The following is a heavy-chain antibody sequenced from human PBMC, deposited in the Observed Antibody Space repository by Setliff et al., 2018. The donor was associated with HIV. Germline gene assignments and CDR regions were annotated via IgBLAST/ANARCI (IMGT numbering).Heavy chain of an antibody. CDR1: GYTFTNYW. D-gene: IGHD1-26*01. J-gene: IGHJ3*02. CDR2: IYPGDSDT. CDR3: ARDPYNTGTVNFGAFDI. V-gene: IGHV5-51*01. Sequence: GESLKISCKGSGYTFTNYWIGWVRQMPGKGLEWMGIIYPGDSDTRYSPSFQGQVIISADKSISTAYLQWSSLRVEDTAVYYCARDPYNTGTVNFGAFDIWGQGTMVTVSS.